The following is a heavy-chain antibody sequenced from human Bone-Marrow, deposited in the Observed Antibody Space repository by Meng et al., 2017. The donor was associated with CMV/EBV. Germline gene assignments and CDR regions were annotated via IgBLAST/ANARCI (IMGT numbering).Heavy chain of an antibody. J-gene: IGHJ4*02. V-gene: IGHV5-51*01. Sequence: GGSLRLSCKGSRYSFSSYWIGWVRQMPGKGLEWMGIIYPGDSDTRNSPSFQGQVTISVDKSISTAYLQWSSLRASDTAIYYCARQGHGVPLDFWGQGTLVTVSS. CDR1: RYSFSSYW. CDR2: IYPGDSDT. CDR3: ARQGHGVPLDF. D-gene: IGHD2-8*01.